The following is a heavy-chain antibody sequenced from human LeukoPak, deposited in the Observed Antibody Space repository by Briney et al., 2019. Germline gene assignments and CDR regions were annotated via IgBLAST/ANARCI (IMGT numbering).Heavy chain of an antibody. D-gene: IGHD4-11*01. J-gene: IGHJ3*02. CDR1: GFTFSSYG. V-gene: IGHV3-30*02. Sequence: GGSLRLSCAASGFTFSSYGMHWVRQAPGKGLEWVAFIRYDGSNKYYADSVKGRFTISRDNSKNTLYLQMNSLRAEDTAVYYCAKDLVRYSNYVVDAFDIWGQGTMVTVSS. CDR3: AKDLVRYSNYVVDAFDI. CDR2: IRYDGSNK.